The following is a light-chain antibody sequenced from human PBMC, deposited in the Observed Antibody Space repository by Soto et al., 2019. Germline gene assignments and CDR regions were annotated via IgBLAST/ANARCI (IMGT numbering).Light chain of an antibody. Sequence: EIVLTQSPGTLSLSPGERATLSCRASESVMNNYLAWYQHKAGQAPRLLIYGASSRATGIPDKFSGSASGTDFTHTISGLDPEDFAVYYCQQYGISPWTFGQGTKVEIK. CDR3: QQYGISPWT. V-gene: IGKV3-20*01. CDR2: GAS. CDR1: ESVMNNY. J-gene: IGKJ1*01.